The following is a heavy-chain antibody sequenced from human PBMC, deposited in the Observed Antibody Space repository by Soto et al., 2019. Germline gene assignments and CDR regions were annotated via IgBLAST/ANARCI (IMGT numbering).Heavy chain of an antibody. J-gene: IGHJ6*02. V-gene: IGHV3-15*01. CDR2: IKSKTDGGTT. Sequence: KTGGSLRLSCAASGFTFSNAWMSWVRQAPGKGLEWVGRIKSKTDGGTTDYAAPVKGRFTISRDDSKNTLYLQMNSLKTEDTAVYYCTTSPRSSYYYYYGMDVWGQRTTVTVSS. CDR1: GFTFSNAW. CDR3: TTSPRSSYYYYYGMDV.